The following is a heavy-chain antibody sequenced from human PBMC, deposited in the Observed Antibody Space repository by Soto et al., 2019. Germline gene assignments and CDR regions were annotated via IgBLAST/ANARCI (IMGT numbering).Heavy chain of an antibody. V-gene: IGHV3-15*01. J-gene: IGHJ4*02. CDR3: TTDITGFDY. CDR2: IKNKTDGGTT. D-gene: IGHD1-20*01. CDR1: GFTFSNAW. Sequence: GGSLRLSCAASGFTFSNAWMSWVRQAPGKGLEWVGRIKNKTDGGTTDYAAPVKGRFTISRDDSKNTLYLQMNSLKTEDTAVYYCTTDITGFDYWGQGTLVTVSS.